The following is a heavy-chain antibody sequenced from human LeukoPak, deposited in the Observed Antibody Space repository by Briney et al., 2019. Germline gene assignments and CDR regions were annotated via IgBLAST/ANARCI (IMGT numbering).Heavy chain of an antibody. J-gene: IGHJ6*03. D-gene: IGHD3-10*01. V-gene: IGHV4-59*01. CDR1: GGSISSYY. CDR2: IYYSGST. CDR3: ARTVAYYYGSGKVWYMDV. Sequence: SETLSLTCTASGGSISSYYWSWIRQPPGKGLEWIGYIYYSGSTNYNPSLKSRVTISVDTSKNQFSLKLSSVTAADTAVYYCARTVAYYYGSGKVWYMDVWGKGTTVTVS.